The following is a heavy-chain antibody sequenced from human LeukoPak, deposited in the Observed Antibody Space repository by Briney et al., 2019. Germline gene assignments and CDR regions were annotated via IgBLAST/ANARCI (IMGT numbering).Heavy chain of an antibody. V-gene: IGHV1-69*04. CDR1: GGTFSSYA. CDR3: ASHDYSYYYYGMDV. CDR2: IIPILGIA. Sequence: SVKVSCKASGGTFSSYAISWVRQAPGQGLEWMGRIIPILGIANYAQKFQGRVTITADKSTSTAYMELSSLRSEDTDVYYCASHDYSYYYYGMDVWGQGTTVTVSS. D-gene: IGHD4-11*01. J-gene: IGHJ6*02.